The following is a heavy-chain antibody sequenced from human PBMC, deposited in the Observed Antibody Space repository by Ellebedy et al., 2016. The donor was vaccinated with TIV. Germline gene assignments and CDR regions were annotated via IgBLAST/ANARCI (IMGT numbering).Heavy chain of an antibody. Sequence: GESLKISXAASGFSFSRSAMSWVRQAPGKGLEWVSTLSGSGGNTFYADSVQGRFTISRDKSKKTLYLQMNSLRAEDTALYYCALSSGHDSKDIYYYYMDVWGIGTTVTVSS. J-gene: IGHJ6*03. D-gene: IGHD5-12*01. CDR3: ALSSGHDSKDIYYYYMDV. CDR2: LSGSGGNT. V-gene: IGHV3-23*01. CDR1: GFSFSRSA.